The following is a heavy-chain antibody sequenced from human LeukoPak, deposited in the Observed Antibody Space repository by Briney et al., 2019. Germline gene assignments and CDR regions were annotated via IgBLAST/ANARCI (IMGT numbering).Heavy chain of an antibody. V-gene: IGHV1-69*13. J-gene: IGHJ4*02. CDR2: IIPIFGTA. CDR3: ARVKRERWFGEDI. CDR1: GGTFSGYA. D-gene: IGHD3-10*01. Sequence: ASVKVSCKASGGTFSGYAISWVRQAPGQGLEWMGGIIPIFGTANYAQKFQGRVTITADESTSTAYMELSSLRSEDTAVYYCARVKRERWFGEDIWGQGTLVTVSS.